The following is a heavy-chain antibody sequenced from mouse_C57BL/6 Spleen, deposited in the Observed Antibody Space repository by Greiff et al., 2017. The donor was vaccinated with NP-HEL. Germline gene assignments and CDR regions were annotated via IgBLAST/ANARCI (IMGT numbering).Heavy chain of an antibody. D-gene: IGHD2-4*01. V-gene: IGHV1-26*01. J-gene: IGHJ4*01. CDR3: ARGGLRPAMDY. CDR2: INPNNGGT. CDR1: GYTFTDYY. Sequence: EVKLQQSGPELVKPGASVKISCKASGYTFTDYYMNWVKQSHGKSLEWIGDINPNNGGTSYNQKFKGKATLTVDKSSSTAYMELRSLTSEDSAVYYCARGGLRPAMDYWGQGTSVTVSS.